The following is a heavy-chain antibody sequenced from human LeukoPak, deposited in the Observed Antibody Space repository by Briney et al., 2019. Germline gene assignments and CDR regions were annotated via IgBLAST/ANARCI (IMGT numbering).Heavy chain of an antibody. CDR2: MNPNSGNT. D-gene: IGHD4-17*01. CDR1: GYTFTSYD. V-gene: IGHV1-8*01. CDR3: ARHFDDYGDYGGYVGDY. J-gene: IGHJ4*02. Sequence: ASVKVSCKASGYTFTSYDINWVRPATGQGLEWMGWMNPNSGNTGYAQKFQGRVTMTRNTSISTAYMELSSLRSEDTAVYYCARHFDDYGDYGGYVGDYWGQGTLVTVSS.